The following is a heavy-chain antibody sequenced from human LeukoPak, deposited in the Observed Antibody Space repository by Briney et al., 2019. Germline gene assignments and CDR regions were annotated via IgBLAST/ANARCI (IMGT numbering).Heavy chain of an antibody. D-gene: IGHD3-3*01. V-gene: IGHV3-30-3*01. Sequence: PGGSLRLSCAASGFTFSSYAMHWVRQAPGKGLEWVAVISYDGSNKYYADSVKGRFTISRDNSKNTLYLQMNSLRAEDTAVYYCAKDGFRDFWSGYSQSGYYFDYWGQGTLVTVSS. CDR3: AKDGFRDFWSGYSQSGYYFDY. CDR2: ISYDGSNK. CDR1: GFTFSSYA. J-gene: IGHJ4*02.